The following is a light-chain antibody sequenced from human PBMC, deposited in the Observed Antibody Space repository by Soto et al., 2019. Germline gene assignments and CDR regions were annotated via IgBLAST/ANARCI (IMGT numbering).Light chain of an antibody. CDR3: QQYKSFSWT. Sequence: DIQMTQSPSTLSASVGDRVTITCRASQDVGDSLAWYQQKSGKAPKVVICDASKLVTGAPSRFSGRRSETEFTLTINSLQPDDLATYYCQQYKSFSWTFGRGTKVDIK. CDR1: QDVGDS. J-gene: IGKJ1*01. V-gene: IGKV1-5*01. CDR2: DAS.